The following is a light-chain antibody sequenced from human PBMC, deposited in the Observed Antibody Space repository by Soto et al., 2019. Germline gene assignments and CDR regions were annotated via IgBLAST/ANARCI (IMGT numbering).Light chain of an antibody. V-gene: IGLV2-14*01. CDR1: SSDVGGYNY. J-gene: IGLJ1*01. CDR3: SSYVSSGTYV. Sequence: QSVRTQPASVSGSPGQSIAISCTGTSSDVGGYNYVSWYQEHPGKAPKLIIYDVSNRPSGVSNRFSGSKSGNTASLTISGLQAEDEADYYCSSYVSSGTYVFGTGTKVTVL. CDR2: DVS.